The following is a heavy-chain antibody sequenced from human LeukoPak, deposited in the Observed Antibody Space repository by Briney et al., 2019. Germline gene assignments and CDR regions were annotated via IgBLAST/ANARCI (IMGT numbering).Heavy chain of an antibody. CDR1: GGSISSYY. CDR3: AREGRVWATLGDTAMA. CDR2: IYTTGST. V-gene: IGHV4-4*07. D-gene: IGHD5-18*01. Sequence: PSETLSLTCTVSGGSISSYYWSWIRQPAGKGLEWIGRIYTTGSTNYNPSLKSRVTMSVDTSKNQFSLKLSSVTAADTAVYYCAREGRVWATLGDTAMAWGQGTLVTVSS. J-gene: IGHJ5*02.